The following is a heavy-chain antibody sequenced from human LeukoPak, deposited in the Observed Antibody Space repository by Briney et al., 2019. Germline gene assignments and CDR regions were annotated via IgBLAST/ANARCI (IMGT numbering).Heavy chain of an antibody. D-gene: IGHD6-13*01. CDR3: ARDYMGIAAAVHYFDY. CDR2: IRYDGSNK. Sequence: GGSLRLSCAASGFTFNSYGMHWVRQAPGKGLEWVAFIRYDGSNKYYADSVKGRFTISRDNAKNSLYLQMNSLRAEDTAVYYCARDYMGIAAAVHYFDYWGQGTLVTVSS. J-gene: IGHJ4*02. CDR1: GFTFNSYG. V-gene: IGHV3-30*02.